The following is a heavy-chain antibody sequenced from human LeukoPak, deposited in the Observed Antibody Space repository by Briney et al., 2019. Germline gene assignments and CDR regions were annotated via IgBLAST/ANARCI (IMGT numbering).Heavy chain of an antibody. CDR2: IYPGDSDT. V-gene: IGHV5-51*01. CDR1: GYSFTSYW. Sequence: GESLKISCKGSGYSFTSYWIGWVRQMPGKGLEWMGIIYPGDSDTRYSPSFQGQVTISADKSISTAYLQWSSLKASDTAMYYCARLSYDSSDFHYMDIWGKGTTVTISS. CDR3: ARLSYDSSDFHYMDI. D-gene: IGHD3-22*01. J-gene: IGHJ6*03.